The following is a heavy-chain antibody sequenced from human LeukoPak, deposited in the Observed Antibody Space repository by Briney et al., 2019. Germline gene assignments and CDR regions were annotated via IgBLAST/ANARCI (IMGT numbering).Heavy chain of an antibody. D-gene: IGHD1-26*01. CDR2: ISGSGGST. J-gene: IGHJ4*02. CDR1: GFTFSSYA. Sequence: PGGSLRLSCAASGFTFSSYAMSWVRQAPGKGLEWVSGISGSGGSTYYADSVKGRFIISRDNSKNTLYLQMNSLRAEDTAVYYCAKGWRVSSGSPFDYWGQGTLVTVST. CDR3: AKGWRVSSGSPFDY. V-gene: IGHV3-23*01.